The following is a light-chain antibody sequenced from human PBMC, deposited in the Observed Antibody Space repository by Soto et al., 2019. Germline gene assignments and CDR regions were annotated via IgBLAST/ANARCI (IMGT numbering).Light chain of an antibody. J-gene: IGLJ1*01. Sequence: QSALTQPASVSGSPGQSITISCTGTSSDVGAYNYVSWYQQHPGKAPKLMIYEVSYRPSGVSDRFSGSRSGNTASLTISGLQAEDEADYYCSSYIDSNTFVFGTGTKLTVL. CDR1: SSDVGAYNY. CDR2: EVS. V-gene: IGLV2-14*01. CDR3: SSYIDSNTFV.